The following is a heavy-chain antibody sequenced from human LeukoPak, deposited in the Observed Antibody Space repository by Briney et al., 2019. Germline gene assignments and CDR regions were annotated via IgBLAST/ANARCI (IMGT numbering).Heavy chain of an antibody. V-gene: IGHV4-59*01. D-gene: IGHD2-15*01. J-gene: IGHJ4*02. Sequence: PSETLSLTCTVSGGSISSYCWSCIRQPPGKGLEWIGYIYYSGSTNYNPSLKSRVTISVDTSKNQFSLKLSSVTAADTAVYYCARDCSGTSCHLYWGQGTLVTVSS. CDR1: GGSISSYC. CDR2: IYYSGST. CDR3: ARDCSGTSCHLY.